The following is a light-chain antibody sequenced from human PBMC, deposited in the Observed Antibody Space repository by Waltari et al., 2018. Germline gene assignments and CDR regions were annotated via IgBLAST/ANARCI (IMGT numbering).Light chain of an antibody. J-gene: IGLJ3*02. CDR2: SNN. Sequence: QSVVTQPPSASGTPGQRVTIPCSGNRPNIGSNHVNCHQQFPGMAPKLLIYSNNQRPSGVPDRFSGSKSGTSASLVISGLRSEDEADYCCAAWDDSLSSGVFGGGTKLTVL. CDR3: AAWDDSLSSGV. CDR1: RPNIGSNH. V-gene: IGLV1-47*01.